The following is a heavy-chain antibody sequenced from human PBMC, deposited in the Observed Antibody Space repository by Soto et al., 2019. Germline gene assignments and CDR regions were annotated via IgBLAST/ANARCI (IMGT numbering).Heavy chain of an antibody. CDR3: ARGTTWAY. V-gene: IGHV1-69*01. D-gene: IGHD1-7*01. CDR2: ISPIFGTA. J-gene: IGHJ4*02. CDR1: GGTFSSYA. Sequence: QVQLVQSGAEVKKPGASVKVSCKASGGTFSSYAISWVSQSPGQGLEWMGGISPIFGTANYAQTFQGRVTITADEATSTDYMELSSLRAGDAAVYYCARGTTWAYWGQGTLVTVSS.